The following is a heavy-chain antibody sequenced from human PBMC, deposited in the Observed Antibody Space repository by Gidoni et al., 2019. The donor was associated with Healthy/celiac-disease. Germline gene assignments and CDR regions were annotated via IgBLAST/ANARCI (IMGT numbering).Heavy chain of an antibody. CDR1: GGPISSYY. CDR2: IYYSGST. V-gene: IGHV4-59*01. D-gene: IGHD3-10*01. Sequence: QVQLQESGPGLVKPSETLSLTCTVSGGPISSYYWSWIRQPPGKGLEWIGYIYYSGSTNYNPSLKSRVTISVDTSKNQFSLKLSSVTAADTAVYYCARNTMVRGDLHYFDYWGQGTLVTVSS. CDR3: ARNTMVRGDLHYFDY. J-gene: IGHJ4*02.